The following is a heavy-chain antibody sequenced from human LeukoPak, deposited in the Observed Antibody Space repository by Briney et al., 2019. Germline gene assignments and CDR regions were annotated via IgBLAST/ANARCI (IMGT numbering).Heavy chain of an antibody. V-gene: IGHV4-61*02. CDR1: GGSISSGSYY. J-gene: IGHJ3*02. D-gene: IGHD2-2*02. Sequence: PSETLSLTCTVFGGSISSGSYYWSWIRQPAGKGLEWIGRIYTSGSTNYNPSLKSRVTISVDTSKNQFSLKLSSVTAADTAVYYCARDGCSSTSCYTVRSAFDIWGQGTMVTVSS. CDR3: ARDGCSSTSCYTVRSAFDI. CDR2: IYTSGST.